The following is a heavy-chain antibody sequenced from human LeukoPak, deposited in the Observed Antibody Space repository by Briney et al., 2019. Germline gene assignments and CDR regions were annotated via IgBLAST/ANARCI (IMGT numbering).Heavy chain of an antibody. D-gene: IGHD1-26*01. CDR3: AKVGTVVGATRGWFDP. V-gene: IGHV3-23*01. Sequence: PGGSLRLSCAASGFTFSDYYMSWVRQAPGKGLEWVSAISGSGGSTYYADSVKGRFTISRDNSKNTLYLQMNSLRAEDTAVYYCAKVGTVVGATRGWFDPWGQGTLVTVSS. CDR2: ISGSGGST. J-gene: IGHJ5*02. CDR1: GFTFSDYY.